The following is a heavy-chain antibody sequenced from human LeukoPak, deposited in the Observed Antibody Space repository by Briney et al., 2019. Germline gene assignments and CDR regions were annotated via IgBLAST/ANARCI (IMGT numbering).Heavy chain of an antibody. J-gene: IGHJ5*02. D-gene: IGHD4-17*01. CDR3: ARAPVTTYNWFDP. CDR1: GGSIGSGDYY. Sequence: PSETLSLTCTVSGGSIGSGDYYWSWIRQPPGKGLEWIGYIYYSGSTYYNPSLKSRVIISVDTSKIQFSLKLSSVTAADTAVYYCARAPVTTYNWFDPWGQGTLVTVSS. V-gene: IGHV4-30-4*01. CDR2: IYYSGST.